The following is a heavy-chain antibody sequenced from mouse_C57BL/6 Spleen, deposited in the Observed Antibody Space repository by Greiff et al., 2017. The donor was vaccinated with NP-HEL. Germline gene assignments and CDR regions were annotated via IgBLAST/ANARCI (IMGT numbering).Heavy chain of an antibody. CDR1: GFSLTSYG. V-gene: IGHV2-9*01. CDR2: IWGGGST. D-gene: IGHD4-1*01. CDR3: AEHGGDWDGEGYWYFDV. J-gene: IGHJ1*03. Sequence: VQLVESGPGLVAPSQSLSITCTVSGFSLTSYGVDWVRQPPGKGLEWLGVIWGGGSTNYNSALMSRLSLSKDNSNSHVFSKMNSLQTDDPTMYYCAEHGGDWDGEGYWYFDVWGTGTTVTVSS.